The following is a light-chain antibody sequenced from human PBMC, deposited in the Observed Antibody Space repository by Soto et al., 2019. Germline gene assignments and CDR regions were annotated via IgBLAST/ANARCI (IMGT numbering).Light chain of an antibody. CDR3: QLWDNTSDNYG. V-gene: IGLV3-21*02. CDR2: DDN. Sequence: YELTQPPSVSVAPGQTATITCGGNNIGSRGVHWYQQKPGQAPVLVMYDDNDRPSGIPDRFSGSNSGNTATLTISRVEAGDEGDFYCQLWDNTSDNYGFG. J-gene: IGLJ1*01. CDR1: NIGSRG.